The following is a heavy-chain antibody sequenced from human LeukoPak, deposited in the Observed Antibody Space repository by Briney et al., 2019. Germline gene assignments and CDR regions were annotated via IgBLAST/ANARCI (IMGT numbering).Heavy chain of an antibody. V-gene: IGHV4-59*08. CDR2: IYYSGST. Sequence: SETLSHTCTVSGGSISSYYWSWIRQPPGKGLEWIGYIYYSGSTNYNPSLKSRVTISVDTSKNQFSLKLSSVTAADTAVYYCARRGDRQFDYWGQGTLVTVSS. D-gene: IGHD4-17*01. CDR1: GGSISSYY. J-gene: IGHJ4*02. CDR3: ARRGDRQFDY.